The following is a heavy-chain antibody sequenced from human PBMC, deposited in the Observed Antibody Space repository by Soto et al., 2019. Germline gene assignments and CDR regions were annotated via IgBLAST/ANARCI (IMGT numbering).Heavy chain of an antibody. J-gene: IGHJ5*02. CDR2: IYYSGST. CDR3: ARALDDILTGSQNWFDP. V-gene: IGHV4-59*01. D-gene: IGHD3-9*01. CDR1: GGSISSYY. Sequence: QVQLQESGPGLVKPSETLSRTCTVSGGSISSYYWSWIRQPPGKGLEWIGYIYYSGSTNYNPSLKSRVPISVDTSKNQFSLKLSSVTAADTAVYYCARALDDILTGSQNWFDPWGQGTLVTVSS.